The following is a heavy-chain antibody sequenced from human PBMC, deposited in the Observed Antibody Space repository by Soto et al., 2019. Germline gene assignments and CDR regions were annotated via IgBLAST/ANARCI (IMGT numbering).Heavy chain of an antibody. D-gene: IGHD3-10*01. CDR2: FYYSGST. CDR3: ASGRDYYGSGSPLNWFDP. Sequence: SETLSLTCAVSGGSISSSSYYWGWIRQPPGKGLEWIGSFYYSGSTYYNPSLKSRVTISVDTSKNQFSLKLSSVTAADTAVYYCASGRDYYGSGSPLNWFDPWGQGTLVTVSS. J-gene: IGHJ5*02. CDR1: GGSISSSSYY. V-gene: IGHV4-39*07.